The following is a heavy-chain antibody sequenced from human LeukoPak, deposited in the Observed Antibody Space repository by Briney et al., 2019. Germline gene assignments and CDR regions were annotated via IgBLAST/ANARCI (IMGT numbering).Heavy chain of an antibody. CDR2: IYTSGST. CDR1: GGSISSYY. J-gene: IGHJ4*02. D-gene: IGHD4-17*01. Sequence: PSETLSLTCTVSGGSISSYYWGWIRQPAGKGLEWIGRIYTSGSTNHNPSLKSRVTMSVDTSKNQFSLKLSSVTAADTAVYYCARERPPYGDYAFFDYWGQGTLVTVSS. V-gene: IGHV4-4*07. CDR3: ARERPPYGDYAFFDY.